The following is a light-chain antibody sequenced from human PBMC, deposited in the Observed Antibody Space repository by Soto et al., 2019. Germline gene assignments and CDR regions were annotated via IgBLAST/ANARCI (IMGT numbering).Light chain of an antibody. CDR3: QQYANSPYT. CDR2: VSS. Sequence: EIVLTQSPGTLSLSPGERATLSCRASQSVSSSYLAWYQQKPGQAPRLLIYVSSSRATGVPDRFSGSGSGTDFTLTISRLEPEDFAVYYCQQYANSPYTFGQGTKLEIK. J-gene: IGKJ2*01. CDR1: QSVSSSY. V-gene: IGKV3-20*01.